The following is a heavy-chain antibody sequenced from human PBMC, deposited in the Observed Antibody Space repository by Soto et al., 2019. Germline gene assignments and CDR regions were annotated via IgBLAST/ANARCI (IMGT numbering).Heavy chain of an antibody. CDR3: ARPLRFLGHDAFDI. CDR2: IKQDGSEK. J-gene: IGHJ3*02. CDR1: GFTFSSYW. Sequence: EVQLVESGGGLVQPGGSLRLSCAASGFTFSSYWMSWVRQAPGKGLEWVANIKQDGSEKYYVDSVKGRFTISRDNAKNSLYLQMNGLRAEDTAVYYCARPLRFLGHDAFDIWGQGTMVTVSS. V-gene: IGHV3-7*01. D-gene: IGHD3-3*01.